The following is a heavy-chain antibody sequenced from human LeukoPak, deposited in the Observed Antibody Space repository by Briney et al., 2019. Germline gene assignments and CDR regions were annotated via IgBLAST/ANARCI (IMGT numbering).Heavy chain of an antibody. CDR3: ARHLTYGGWNS. J-gene: IGHJ4*02. D-gene: IGHD4-23*01. CDR1: GFTFSPYW. CDR2: INSDGSST. V-gene: IGHV3-74*01. Sequence: PGGSLRLSCAAPGFTFSPYWMQWVRQTPGMGLVWVSRINSDGSSTSYADSVKGRFTISRDNAKNTLYLQMNSLRAEDTAVYYCARHLTYGGWNSWGQGTLVTVSS.